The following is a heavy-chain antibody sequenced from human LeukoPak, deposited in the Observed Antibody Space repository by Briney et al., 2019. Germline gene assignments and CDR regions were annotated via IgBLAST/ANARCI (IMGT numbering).Heavy chain of an antibody. CDR1: GGPISSSSYY. D-gene: IGHD3-10*01. CDR3: AGASTMVRGVIRNY. CDR2: IYYSGST. Sequence: SETLSLTCTVSGGPISSSSYYWGWIRQPPGKGLEWIGSIYYSGSTYYNPSLKSRVTISVDTSKNQFSLKLSSVTAADTAVYYCAGASTMVRGVIRNYWGQGTLVTVSS. V-gene: IGHV4-39*01. J-gene: IGHJ4*02.